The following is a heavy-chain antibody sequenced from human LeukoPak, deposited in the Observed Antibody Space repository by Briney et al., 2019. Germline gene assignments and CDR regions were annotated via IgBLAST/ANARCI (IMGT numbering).Heavy chain of an antibody. CDR2: INHGGST. D-gene: IGHD5-18*01. CDR3: ARRPLYSHGPNDY. V-gene: IGHV4-34*01. Sequence: PSETLSLTCAVYGGSFSGYYWSMIRQPPGKGLEWIGEINHGGSTNYNPSLKSRVTISVDTSKNQFSLRLSSVTAADTAVYYCARRPLYSHGPNDYWGQGTLVTVSS. CDR1: GGSFSGYY. J-gene: IGHJ4*02.